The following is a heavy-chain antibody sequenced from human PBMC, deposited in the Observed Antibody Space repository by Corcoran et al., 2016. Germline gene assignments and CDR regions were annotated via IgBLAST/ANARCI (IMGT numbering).Heavy chain of an antibody. CDR1: GGTFSSYA. V-gene: IGHV1-69*01. J-gene: IGHJ3*02. CDR3: ARAHHRGYCSRTSCLSDAFDI. D-gene: IGHD2-2*03. Sequence: QVQLVQSGAEVKKPGSSVKVSCKASGGTFSSYAISWVRQAPGQGLEWMGGIIPIFGTANYAQKFQGRVTITADESTSTAYMELSSLRSEDTAVYYCARAHHRGYCSRTSCLSDAFDIWGQGTMVTVSS. CDR2: IIPIFGTA.